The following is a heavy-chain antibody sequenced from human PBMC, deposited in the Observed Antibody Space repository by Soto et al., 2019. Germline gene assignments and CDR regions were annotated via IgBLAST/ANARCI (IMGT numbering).Heavy chain of an antibody. CDR3: ASRMGSGKYFFDY. Sequence: QVQLQQWGAGLLKPSETLSLTCAIYSDSFSGYYWSWIRQSPGKGLEWIGEINHSGSTNYNPSLPSLKSRVTISIDTSTNQFSLRLKSVTAADTAVFYCASRMGSGKYFFDYWGQGTLVTVSS. CDR1: SDSFSGYY. V-gene: IGHV4-34*01. CDR2: INHSGST. D-gene: IGHD3-10*01. J-gene: IGHJ4*02.